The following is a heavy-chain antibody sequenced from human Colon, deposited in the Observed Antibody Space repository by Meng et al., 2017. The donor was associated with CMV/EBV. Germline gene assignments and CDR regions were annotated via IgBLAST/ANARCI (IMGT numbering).Heavy chain of an antibody. CDR2: IYSGGHT. V-gene: IGHV3-53*01. CDR3: AKDPPDY. J-gene: IGHJ4*02. CDR1: GFTVNSAY. Sequence: GGSLRLSCAASGFTVNSAYMSWVRQAPGKGLEWVSIIYSGGHTYYADSVKGRFTISRDNSKNTLYLQMNSLRAEDTAVYYCAKDPPDYWGQGTLVTVSS.